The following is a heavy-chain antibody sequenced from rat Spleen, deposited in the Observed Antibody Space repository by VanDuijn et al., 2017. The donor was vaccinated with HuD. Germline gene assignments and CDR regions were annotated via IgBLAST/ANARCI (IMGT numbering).Heavy chain of an antibody. J-gene: IGHJ3*01. D-gene: IGHD1-10*01. Sequence: EVQLVESGGGLVQPGRSLKLSCAASGFTFSDYYMAWVRQAPKKGLEWVASISTGGGNTYYRDSVKGRFTISRDNAKNTQYLQMDSLRSEDTATYYCARHGNNYGWFAYWGQGTLVTVSS. V-gene: IGHV5S13*01. CDR3: ARHGNNYGWFAY. CDR2: ISTGGGNT. CDR1: GFTFSDYY.